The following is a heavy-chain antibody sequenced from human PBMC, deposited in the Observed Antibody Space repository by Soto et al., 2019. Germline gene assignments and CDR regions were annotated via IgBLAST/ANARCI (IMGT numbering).Heavy chain of an antibody. CDR2: ISYDGSNK. CDR3: ARLIVVVTAIPDDYFDY. Sequence: GSLRLSCAASGFTFSSYAMHWVRQAPGKGLEWVAVISYDGSNKYYADSVKGRFTISRDNSKNTLYLQMNSLRAEDTAVYYCARLIVVVTAIPDDYFDYWGQGTLVTVSS. V-gene: IGHV3-30-3*01. D-gene: IGHD2-21*02. CDR1: GFTFSSYA. J-gene: IGHJ4*02.